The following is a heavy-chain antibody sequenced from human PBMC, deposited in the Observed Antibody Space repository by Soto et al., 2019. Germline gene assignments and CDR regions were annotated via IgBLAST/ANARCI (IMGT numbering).Heavy chain of an antibody. J-gene: IGHJ3*01. V-gene: IGHV3-53*01. D-gene: IGHD1-1*01. CDR1: GMTVSGKKY. Sequence: XGSLSLSCAVFGMTVSGKKYVAWVRQAPGKGLEWVSGVYDADGKYYADSVKGRFTTSRDSSKTIVYLEMNDLGPEDTAIYYCATWLQREHAYDVWGQGTKVTV. CDR2: VYDADGK. CDR3: ATWLQREHAYDV.